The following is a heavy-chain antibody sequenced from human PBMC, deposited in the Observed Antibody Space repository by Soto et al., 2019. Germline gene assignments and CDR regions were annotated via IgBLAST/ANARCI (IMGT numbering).Heavy chain of an antibody. J-gene: IGHJ4*02. D-gene: IGHD3-10*01. CDR2: ITHSGST. Sequence: QVQLQQGGAGLLKPSETLSLTCAVYGGSFSGYYWSWIRQPPGKGLEWIGEITHSGSTNYNPSLKSRVTISVDTSKNQFSLKLSAVTAADTAVYDCAGSWGGAGGPSPPHGCSFDYWGQGNLVTVSS. CDR3: AGSWGGAGGPSPPHGCSFDY. V-gene: IGHV4-34*01. CDR1: GGSFSGYY.